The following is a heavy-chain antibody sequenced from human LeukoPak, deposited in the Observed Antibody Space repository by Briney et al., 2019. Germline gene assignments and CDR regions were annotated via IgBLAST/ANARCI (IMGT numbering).Heavy chain of an antibody. CDR1: GFTFSSYW. CDR3: ARDEYCGGDCYLSADAFDI. Sequence: GSLRLSCADSGFTFSSYWMSWVRQAPGKGLEWVSYISSSSSTIYYADSVKGRFTISRDNAKNSLYLQMNSLRAEDTAVYYCARDEYCGGDCYLSADAFDIWGQGTMVTVSS. CDR2: ISSSSSTI. D-gene: IGHD2-21*02. J-gene: IGHJ3*02. V-gene: IGHV3-48*04.